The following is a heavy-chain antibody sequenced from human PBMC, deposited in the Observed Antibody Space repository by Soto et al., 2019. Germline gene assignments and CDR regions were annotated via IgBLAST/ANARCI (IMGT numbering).Heavy chain of an antibody. Sequence: ASVKVSCKASGYSFTAFSLHWVRQAPGQGLEWMEWVNTNNGDTSYAQNIQDRVTMTRDTAISTXXXELTSLTSDDTAVYFCARPTLARELDYWGQGTVVTVSS. J-gene: IGHJ4*02. D-gene: IGHD6-6*01. CDR2: VNTNNGDT. V-gene: IGHV1-2*02. CDR3: ARPTLARELDY. CDR1: GYSFTAFS.